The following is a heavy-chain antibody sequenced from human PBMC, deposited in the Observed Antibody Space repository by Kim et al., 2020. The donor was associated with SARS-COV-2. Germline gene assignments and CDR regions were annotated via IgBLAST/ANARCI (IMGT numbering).Heavy chain of an antibody. CDR3: AKAGGTYYYGSGSYWHLAHAFDI. J-gene: IGHJ3*02. CDR2: ISWNSGSI. CDR1: GFTFDDYA. D-gene: IGHD3-10*01. Sequence: GGSLRLSCAASGFTFDDYAMHWVRQAPGKGLEWVSGISWNSGSIGYADSVKGRFTISRDNAKNSLYLQMNSLRAEDTALYYCAKAGGTYYYGSGSYWHLAHAFDIWGQGTMVTVSS. V-gene: IGHV3-9*01.